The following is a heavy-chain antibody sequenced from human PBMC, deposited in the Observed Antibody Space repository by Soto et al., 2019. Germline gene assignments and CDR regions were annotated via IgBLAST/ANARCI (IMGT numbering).Heavy chain of an antibody. D-gene: IGHD2-15*01. Sequence: PXESLKISCQVCGDTFTNYWVAWVRQMPGKGLEWMGIVFPGDSETRYSPSFQGQVTFSADQSTSTAFLKWNSLRASDTAVYYCARRKLHCGGGSCYGTNDLEYWGKETKVTVSS. CDR1: GDTFTNYW. CDR3: ARRKLHCGGGSCYGTNDLEY. V-gene: IGHV5-51*01. CDR2: VFPGDSET. J-gene: IGHJ4*02.